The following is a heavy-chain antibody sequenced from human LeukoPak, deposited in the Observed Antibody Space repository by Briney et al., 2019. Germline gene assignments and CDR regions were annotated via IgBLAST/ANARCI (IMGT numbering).Heavy chain of an antibody. CDR1: GFTFDDYA. Sequence: GRSLRLSCAASGFTFDDYAMHWVRQAPGKGLEWVSSISWNSGSIGYADSVKGRFTISRDNAKNSLYLQMNSLRAEDTALYYCAKGLSGYRPRGAFDIWGQGTMVTVSS. J-gene: IGHJ3*02. CDR2: ISWNSGSI. CDR3: AKGLSGYRPRGAFDI. D-gene: IGHD3-22*01. V-gene: IGHV3-9*01.